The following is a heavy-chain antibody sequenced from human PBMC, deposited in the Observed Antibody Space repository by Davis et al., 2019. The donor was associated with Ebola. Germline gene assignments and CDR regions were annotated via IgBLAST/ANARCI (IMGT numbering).Heavy chain of an antibody. CDR2: IIPIFGTA. CDR3: ARAQFPTTSDH. J-gene: IGHJ4*02. CDR1: GGTFSSYA. D-gene: IGHD1-1*01. V-gene: IGHV1-69*13. Sequence: SVKVSCKASGGTFSSYAISWVRQAPGQGLEWMGGIIPIFGTANYAQKFQGRVTITADESTRTAYMELNGLRSEDTAVYYCARAQFPTTSDHWGQGTLVTVSS.